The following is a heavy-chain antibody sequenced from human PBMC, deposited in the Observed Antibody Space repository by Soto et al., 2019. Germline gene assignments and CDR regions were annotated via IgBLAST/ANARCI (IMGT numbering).Heavy chain of an antibody. CDR2: IYPGDSAT. D-gene: IGHD5-18*01. J-gene: IGHJ5*01. CDR3: ARYIGPYQTYHAMEA. Sequence: GEPLKISCKGSGYSFTSYWIGWVRQMPGKGLEWMGIIYPGDSATRYSPSFRGQVTISADKYISTAYLQWSSLKSSDTAMEDCARYIGPYQTYHAMEAWG. CDR1: GYSFTSYW. V-gene: IGHV5-51*01.